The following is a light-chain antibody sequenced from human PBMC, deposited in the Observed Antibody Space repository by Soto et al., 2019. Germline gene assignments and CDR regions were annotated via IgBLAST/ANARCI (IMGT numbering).Light chain of an antibody. CDR2: DDS. CDR3: QVWDSSSDHYV. Sequence: SYDLTQPPSVSVASGQTARITCWGNNIGSKSVHWYQQKPGQAPVLVVYDDSDRPSGIPERFSGSNSGNTATLTISRVEAGDEADYYCQVWDSSSDHYVFGTGTKV. J-gene: IGLJ1*01. V-gene: IGLV3-21*02. CDR1: NIGSKS.